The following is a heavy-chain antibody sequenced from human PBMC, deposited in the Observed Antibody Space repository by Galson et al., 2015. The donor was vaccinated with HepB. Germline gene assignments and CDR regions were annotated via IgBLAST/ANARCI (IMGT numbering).Heavy chain of an antibody. CDR2: IDGSGDRT. V-gene: IGHV3-23*01. Sequence: SLRLSCAASGFTFRIYGMSWVRQAPGKGLEWVSGIDGSGDRTEYADSVQGRFIVSRDKAKNTLYMQISGLRVEGTAKYYCVKDVGRDPFGPGAWGQGTLVTVSS. CDR1: GFTFRIYG. CDR3: VKDVGRDPFGPGA. D-gene: IGHD3-10*01. J-gene: IGHJ5*02.